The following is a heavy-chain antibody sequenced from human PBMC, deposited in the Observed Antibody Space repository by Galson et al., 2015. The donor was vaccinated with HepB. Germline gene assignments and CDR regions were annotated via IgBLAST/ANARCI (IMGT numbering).Heavy chain of an antibody. D-gene: IGHD3-10*01. V-gene: IGHV4-34*01. Sequence: ETLSLTCAVYGGSLSAYYWSWIRQAPGKGLEWIGEINHSGSTNYNPSLRSRVTISLDMSKNRSSLKLSSVTAADTAVYYCARGSEDNYGSFDYWGQGTLVTASS. CDR3: ARGSEDNYGSFDY. CDR2: INHSGST. J-gene: IGHJ4*02. CDR1: GGSLSAYY.